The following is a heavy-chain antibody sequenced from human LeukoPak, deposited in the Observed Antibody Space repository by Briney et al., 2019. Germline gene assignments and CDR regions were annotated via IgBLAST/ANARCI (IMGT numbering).Heavy chain of an antibody. CDR1: GYTFTSYY. CDR3: ARDQGYEGY. Sequence: ASVKVSCKASGYTFTSYYMHWVRQAPGQGLEWMGRIIPILGIANYAQKFQGRVTITADKSTSTAYMELSSLRSEDTAVYYCARDQGYEGYWGQGALVTVSS. D-gene: IGHD5-12*01. J-gene: IGHJ4*02. CDR2: IIPILGIA. V-gene: IGHV1-69*04.